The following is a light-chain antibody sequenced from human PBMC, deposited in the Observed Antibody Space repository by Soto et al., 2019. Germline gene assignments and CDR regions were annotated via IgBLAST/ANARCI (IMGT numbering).Light chain of an antibody. J-gene: IGLJ2*01. V-gene: IGLV1-40*01. CDR3: QSYDSSLGGSVE. CDR2: GNS. Sequence: QSVLTQPPSVSGAPGQRVTISCTGSSSNIGAGYDVHWYQQLPGTAPKLLIYGNSNRPSGVPDRFSGSKSGTSASLAITGLQAEDEADYYCQSYDSSLGGSVEFGGGTKLTVL. CDR1: SSNIGAGYD.